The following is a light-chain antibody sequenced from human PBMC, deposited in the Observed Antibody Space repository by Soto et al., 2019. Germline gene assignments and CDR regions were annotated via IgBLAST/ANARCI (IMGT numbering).Light chain of an antibody. CDR3: MQATQFQHT. Sequence: DIVLTQTPLSSAVTLGQPASISCRSSQSLGHSDGNTYLSWLHQRPGQPPRLLIYKISNRFFGVPDRFSGSGSGTDFTLKISRVEAEDAGVYYCMQATQFQHTFGQGTKLEI. CDR1: QSLGHSDGNTY. J-gene: IGKJ2*01. V-gene: IGKV2-24*01. CDR2: KIS.